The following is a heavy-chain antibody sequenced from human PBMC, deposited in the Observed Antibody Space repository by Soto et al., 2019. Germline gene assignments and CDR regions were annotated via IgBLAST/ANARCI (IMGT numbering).Heavy chain of an antibody. CDR3: ARVGSSGWAPDY. Sequence: SETLSLTCTVSGDSITCHYWTWIRQPPGKRLEWIGYIFYSGSTNYNPSLKSRVTISVDTSKNQFSLKLSSVTAADTAVYYCARVGSSGWAPDYWGPGTLVTVSS. V-gene: IGHV4-59*11. J-gene: IGHJ4*02. D-gene: IGHD6-19*01. CDR2: IFYSGST. CDR1: GDSITCHY.